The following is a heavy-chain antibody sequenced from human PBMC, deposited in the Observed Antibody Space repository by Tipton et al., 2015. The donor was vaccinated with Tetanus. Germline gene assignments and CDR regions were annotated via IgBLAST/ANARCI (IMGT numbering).Heavy chain of an antibody. Sequence: TLSLTCNVSGASMSSSSYYWDWIRQTPGKGLEWIGSIYSYSGSSFQNPSLKSRVTLSLDTSKNQFSLSLSSVTAADTAVYYCATTADNWFDPWGQGTLVTVSS. CDR3: ATTADNWFDP. J-gene: IGHJ5*02. V-gene: IGHV4-39*01. CDR2: IYSYSGSS. D-gene: IGHD1-1*01. CDR1: GASMSSSSYY.